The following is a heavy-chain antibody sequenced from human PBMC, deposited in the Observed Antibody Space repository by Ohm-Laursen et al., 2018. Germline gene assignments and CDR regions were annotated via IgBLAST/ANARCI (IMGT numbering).Heavy chain of an antibody. CDR1: GGSFSGYY. J-gene: IGHJ4*02. CDR2: IYYSGGT. CDR3: ARADYGGPYRFDY. Sequence: SETLSLTCTVYGGSFSGYYWSWIRQPPGKGLEWIGYIYYSGGTNYNPSLKSRVTISVDTSKNQFSLKLSSMTAADTAVYYCARADYGGPYRFDYWGQGTLVTVSS. V-gene: IGHV4-59*12. D-gene: IGHD4-23*01.